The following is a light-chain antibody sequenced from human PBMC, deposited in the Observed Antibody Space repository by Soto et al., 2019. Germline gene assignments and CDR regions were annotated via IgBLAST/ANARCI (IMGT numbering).Light chain of an antibody. J-gene: IGKJ4*01. CDR3: QQYDNLPG. CDR2: DAS. Sequence: DIQMTQSPSSLSASVGDRVTITCQASQDISNYLNWYQQKPGKAPKLLIYDASNLETGVPSRFSGSGSGTDFTFNISSLQPEDIATYYCQQYDNLPGFGGGTKVEIK. CDR1: QDISNY. V-gene: IGKV1-33*01.